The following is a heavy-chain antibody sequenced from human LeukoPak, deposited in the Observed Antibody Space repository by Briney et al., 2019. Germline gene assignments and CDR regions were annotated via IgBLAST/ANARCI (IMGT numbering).Heavy chain of an antibody. CDR1: GRSLRGYY. D-gene: IGHD1-26*01. J-gene: IGHJ4*02. Sequence: SETLSLTCAVSGRSLRGYYWSWIRQAPGKGLEWTGQIDHSGRTNYNPSLKSRITMSVDLSKNQFSLKLSSVTAADTAVFYCARLAGWEPFGDWGQGTLVTVSS. V-gene: IGHV4-34*01. CDR2: IDHSGRT. CDR3: ARLAGWEPFGD.